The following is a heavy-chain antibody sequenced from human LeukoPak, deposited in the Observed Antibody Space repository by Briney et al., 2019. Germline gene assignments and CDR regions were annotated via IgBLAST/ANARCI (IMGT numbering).Heavy chain of an antibody. CDR3: ATWPGAWYGEDS. CDR1: GFTFDDYA. Sequence: GGSLRLSCAASGFTFDDYAMHWVRQAPGKGLEWVSGISWNSGSIGYADSVKGRFTISRDTSQNTVYLQMNSLRAEDTAVYYCATWPGAWYGEDSWGQGTLVTVSS. CDR2: ISWNSGSI. J-gene: IGHJ4*02. D-gene: IGHD3-10*01. V-gene: IGHV3-9*01.